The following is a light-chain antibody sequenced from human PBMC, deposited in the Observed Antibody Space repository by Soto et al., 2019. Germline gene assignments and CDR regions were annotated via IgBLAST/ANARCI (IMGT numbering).Light chain of an antibody. CDR1: SSDIGGYNF. Sequence: QSALAQPASVSGSPGQSITISCTGSSSDIGGYNFVSWYQQHPGKVPKLMIYDVSNRPSGVSSRFSGFKSDNTASLTISGLQAEDEADYYWASHATSSTVVFGGGTKLTVL. CDR2: DVS. CDR3: ASHATSSTVV. V-gene: IGLV2-14*03. J-gene: IGLJ2*01.